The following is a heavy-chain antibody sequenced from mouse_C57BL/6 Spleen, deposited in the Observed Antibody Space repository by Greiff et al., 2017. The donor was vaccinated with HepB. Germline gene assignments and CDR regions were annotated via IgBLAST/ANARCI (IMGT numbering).Heavy chain of an antibody. J-gene: IGHJ2*01. CDR3: AGCPSQDGYYDSYYFGY. V-gene: IGHV1-82*01. Sequence: VQLQQSGPELVKPGASVKISCKASGYAFSSSRMNWVKQRPGKGLEWIGRIYPGDGDTNYNGKFKGKATLTADKSSSTAYMQLSSLTSEDSAVYFCAGCPSQDGYYDSYYFGYWGQGTTLTVSS. CDR1: GYAFSSSR. D-gene: IGHD2-3*01. CDR2: IYPGDGDT.